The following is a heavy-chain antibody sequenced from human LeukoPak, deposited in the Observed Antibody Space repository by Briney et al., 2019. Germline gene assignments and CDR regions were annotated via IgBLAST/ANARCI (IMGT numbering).Heavy chain of an antibody. CDR2: TYYRSKVRD. Sequence: SQTLSLTCDISGDSVSSNSAVWNWIRQSPSRGLEWLGKTYYRSKVRDDSAVSVRGRVTITPDTSKNQFSLHLSYVTPEDTAVYYCARRGRYTFDYWGQGILVTVSS. D-gene: IGHD1-26*01. V-gene: IGHV6-1*01. J-gene: IGHJ4*02. CDR1: GDSVSSNSAV. CDR3: ARRGRYTFDY.